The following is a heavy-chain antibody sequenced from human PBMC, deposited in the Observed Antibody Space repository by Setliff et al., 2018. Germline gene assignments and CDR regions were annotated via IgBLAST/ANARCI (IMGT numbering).Heavy chain of an antibody. Sequence: SETLSLTCTVSGGSISSGSYFWTWIRQPAGKGLEWIGRIYTSGSINYNPSLKSRVTISVDTSKNQFSLKLSSVTAADTAVYYCARAVPRGATPDYWYFDLWGRGTLVTVSS. V-gene: IGHV4-61*02. CDR1: GGSISSGSYF. D-gene: IGHD2-2*01. J-gene: IGHJ2*01. CDR3: ARAVPRGATPDYWYFDL. CDR2: IYTSGSI.